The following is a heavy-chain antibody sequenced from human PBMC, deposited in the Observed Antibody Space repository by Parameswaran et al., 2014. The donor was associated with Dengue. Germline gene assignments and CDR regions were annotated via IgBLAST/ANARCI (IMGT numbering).Heavy chain of an antibody. CDR1: SNA. D-gene: IGHD3-10*01. J-gene: IGHJ4*02. CDR2: ISKSGGRT. CDR3: AKVAMEVIYSSELDY. Sequence: SNARWIRQPPGKGLEWVSGISKSGGRTHYADFVKGRFTISRDNAKDKLHLQMSSLRAEDTAVYYCAKVAMEVIYSSELDYWGQGTLVTVSS. V-gene: IGHV3-23*01.